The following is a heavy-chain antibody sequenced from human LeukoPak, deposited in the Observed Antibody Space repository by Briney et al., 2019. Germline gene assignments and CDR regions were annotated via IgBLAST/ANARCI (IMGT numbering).Heavy chain of an antibody. CDR3: ARKRGYYDSSGYSRYYFDY. J-gene: IGHJ4*02. CDR2: INPNSGGT. V-gene: IGHV1-2*02. D-gene: IGHD3-22*01. Sequence: ASVTVSCTASGYTFTVYYMHWVRQAPGQGLEWMGWINPNSGGTNYAQKFQGRVTITRDTSISTAYMELSRLRSDDTAVYYCARKRGYYDSSGYSRYYFDYWGQGTLVTVSS. CDR1: GYTFTVYY.